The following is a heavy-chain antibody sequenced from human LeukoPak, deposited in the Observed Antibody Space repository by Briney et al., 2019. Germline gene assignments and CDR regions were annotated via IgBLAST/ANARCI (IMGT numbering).Heavy chain of an antibody. CDR1: GFTFRTYS. Sequence: GGSLRLSCAASGFTFRTYSVHWVRQAPGKGLEWVAVISYDGSNKYYADSVKGRFTISRDNSKNTLYLQMNSLRDEDTAVYYCAKDVTGYNWKGDAFDIWGQGTMVTVSS. CDR2: ISYDGSNK. CDR3: AKDVTGYNWKGDAFDI. J-gene: IGHJ3*02. D-gene: IGHD1-20*01. V-gene: IGHV3-30*18.